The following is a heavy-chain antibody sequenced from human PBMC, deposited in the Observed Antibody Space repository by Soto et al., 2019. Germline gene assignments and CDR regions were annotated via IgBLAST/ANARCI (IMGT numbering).Heavy chain of an antibody. CDR2: IYYSGST. Sequence: SETLSLTCTVSGGSISSGDYYWSWIRQPPGKGLEWIGYIYYSGSTYYNPSLRSRVTISVDTSKNQFSLKLSSVTAADTAVYYCARMVLLWFGELPKGPFDYWGQGTLVTVSS. CDR3: ARMVLLWFGELPKGPFDY. D-gene: IGHD3-10*01. V-gene: IGHV4-30-4*01. J-gene: IGHJ4*02. CDR1: GGSISSGDYY.